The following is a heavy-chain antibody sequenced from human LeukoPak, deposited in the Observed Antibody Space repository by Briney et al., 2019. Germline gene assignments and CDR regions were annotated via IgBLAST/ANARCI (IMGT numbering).Heavy chain of an antibody. CDR3: ARLRGYSYGYGDY. V-gene: IGHV3-48*04. Sequence: GGSLRLSCAASGFTFSSYSMNWVRQAPGKGLEWVSYISSSGNSIDYADSVKGRFTISRDNAKNSLYLQMVSLRAEDTAVYYCARLRGYSYGYGDYWGQGTLVTVSS. D-gene: IGHD5-18*01. J-gene: IGHJ4*02. CDR1: GFTFSSYS. CDR2: ISSSGNSI.